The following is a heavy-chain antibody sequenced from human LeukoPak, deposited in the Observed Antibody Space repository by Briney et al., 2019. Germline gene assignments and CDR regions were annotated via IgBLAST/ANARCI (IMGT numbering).Heavy chain of an antibody. D-gene: IGHD1-7*01. J-gene: IGHJ4*02. CDR3: AKGLRHNWDYSVDC. CDR1: GFSFSNYG. CDR2: IWNDGTNR. Sequence: GVSLRLSCEASGFSFSNYGMHWVRQAPGKGLEWVAVIWNDGTNRNYGDSVKGRFTVSRDNSKNTLYLQMSSLRAEDTAVYYCAKGLRHNWDYSVDCWGQGTLVTVS. V-gene: IGHV3-33*03.